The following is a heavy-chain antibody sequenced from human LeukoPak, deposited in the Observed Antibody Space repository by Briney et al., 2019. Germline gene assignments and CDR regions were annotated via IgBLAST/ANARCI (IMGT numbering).Heavy chain of an antibody. V-gene: IGHV3-21*06. Sequence: GGSLRLSCAASGFTFISHSINWVRQAPGKGLEWVSSISSSSTYIYYADSVKGRFTISRDNAKNSVYLQMNSLRAEDTAVYYCARGRIPRRYSRSNWFDPWGQGTLVTVSS. CDR3: ARGRIPRRYSRSNWFDP. J-gene: IGHJ5*02. CDR2: ISSSSTYI. CDR1: GFTFISHS. D-gene: IGHD6-13*01.